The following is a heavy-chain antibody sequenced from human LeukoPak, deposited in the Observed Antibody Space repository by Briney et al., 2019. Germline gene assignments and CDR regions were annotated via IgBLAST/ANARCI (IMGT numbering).Heavy chain of an antibody. CDR3: AKEGQVLAAPRRDFDY. V-gene: IGHV3-30*02. J-gene: IGHJ4*02. CDR1: RFTFSSYG. D-gene: IGHD3-3*02. CDR2: IRYDGSNK. Sequence: PGGSLRLSCAASRFTFSSYGMHWVRQAPGKGLEWVAFIRYDGSNKYYADSVKGRFTISRDNSKNTLYLQMNSLRAEDTAVYYCAKEGQVLAAPRRDFDYWSQGTLVTVSS.